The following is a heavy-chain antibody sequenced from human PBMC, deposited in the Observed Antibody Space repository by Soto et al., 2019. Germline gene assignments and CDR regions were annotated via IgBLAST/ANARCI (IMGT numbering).Heavy chain of an antibody. CDR2: IIPITGTV. D-gene: IGHD6-13*01. J-gene: IGHJ2*01. V-gene: IGHV1-69*01. CDR1: GGTFSSYA. CDR3: AREYSKSAQYLSFDV. Sequence: QVQLVQSGAEVKKPGSSVKVSCKVSGGTFSSYAIGWVRQAPGQGLEWMGGIIPITGTVNYAQKFQGRVTITADEATTPIYMELSSLRSEVTAVYYCAREYSKSAQYLSFDVWGRDTLVTVSS.